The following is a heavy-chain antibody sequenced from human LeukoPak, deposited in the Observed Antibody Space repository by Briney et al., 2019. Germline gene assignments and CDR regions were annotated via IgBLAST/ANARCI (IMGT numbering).Heavy chain of an antibody. CDR1: GFTFSSVG. J-gene: IGHJ4*01. V-gene: IGHV3-30*18. Sequence: GGSLRVSCAPSGFTFSSVGIDSVRQTPGKGLEWVALISYDGSNKYYADSVKGRFTITRDNSKNTLYLQMNSLRPEDTAVYYCAKGISSCWFYFGCWGPGTLVTVSS. CDR2: ISYDGSNK. D-gene: IGHD6-19*01. CDR3: AKGISSCWFYFGC.